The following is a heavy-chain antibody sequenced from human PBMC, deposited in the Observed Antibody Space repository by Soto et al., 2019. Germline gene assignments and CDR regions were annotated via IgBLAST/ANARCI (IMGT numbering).Heavy chain of an antibody. Sequence: PSETLSLTCTVSGGSISSGGYYWSWIRQHPGKGLEWIGYIYYSGSTYYNPSLKSRVTISVDTSKNQFSLKLSSVTAADTAVYYCARGQLEQQLWVDYWGQGTLVTVSS. J-gene: IGHJ4*02. CDR1: GGSISSGGYY. CDR2: IYYSGST. D-gene: IGHD1-1*01. CDR3: ARGQLEQQLWVDY. V-gene: IGHV4-31*03.